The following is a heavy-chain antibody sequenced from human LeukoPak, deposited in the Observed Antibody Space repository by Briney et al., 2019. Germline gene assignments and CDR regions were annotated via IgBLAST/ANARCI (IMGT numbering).Heavy chain of an antibody. Sequence: SQTLSLTCTVSGGSISSGGYYWSWIRQHPGKGLEWIGYIYYSVSTYYNPSLRSRLTISVDTSKNQFSLKLSSVTAADTAVYYCARDNRHSWFDPWGQGTLVTVSS. J-gene: IGHJ5*02. V-gene: IGHV4-31*03. D-gene: IGHD1-14*01. CDR3: ARDNRHSWFDP. CDR1: GGSISSGGYY. CDR2: IYYSVST.